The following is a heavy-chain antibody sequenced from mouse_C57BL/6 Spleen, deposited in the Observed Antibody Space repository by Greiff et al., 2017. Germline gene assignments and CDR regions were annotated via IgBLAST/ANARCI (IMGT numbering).Heavy chain of an antibody. D-gene: IGHD1-1*01. J-gene: IGHJ2*01. V-gene: IGHV1-82*01. CDR1: GYAFSSSW. CDR3: ARCGYYYGSSYGGFDY. CDR2: IYPGDGDT. Sequence: VQLQQSGPELVKPGASVKISCKASGYAFSSSWMNWVKQRPGKGLEWIGRIYPGDGDTNYNGKFKGKATLTADKSSSTAYMQLSSLTSEDSAVYFCARCGYYYGSSYGGFDYWGQGTTLTVSS.